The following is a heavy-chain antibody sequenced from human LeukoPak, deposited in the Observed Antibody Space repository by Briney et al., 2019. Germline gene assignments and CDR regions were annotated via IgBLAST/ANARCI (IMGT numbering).Heavy chain of an antibody. V-gene: IGHV1-18*01. D-gene: IGHD4-17*01. Sequence: ASVKVSCKASGYTFTNYGISWVRQAPGQGLEWMGWISAYNGNTNYAQKFQGLVTMTRDTSTSTVYMELRSLRSADTAVYYCARGGEDDNDAFDIWGQGTMVTVSS. J-gene: IGHJ3*02. CDR2: ISAYNGNT. CDR1: GYTFTNYG. CDR3: ARGGEDDNDAFDI.